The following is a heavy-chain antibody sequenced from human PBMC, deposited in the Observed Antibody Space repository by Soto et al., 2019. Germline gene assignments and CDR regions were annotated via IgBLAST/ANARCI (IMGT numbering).Heavy chain of an antibody. Sequence: ASVKVSCKASGYTFTSYGISWLRQSSGQGLEWMGWISAYNGNTNYAQKLQGRVTMTTDTSTSTAYMELRSLRSDDTAAYYCARKSLGGSYYLYYFDYWGQGTLVTVSS. J-gene: IGHJ4*02. CDR3: ARKSLGGSYYLYYFDY. V-gene: IGHV1-18*04. D-gene: IGHD1-26*01. CDR2: ISAYNGNT. CDR1: GYTFTSYG.